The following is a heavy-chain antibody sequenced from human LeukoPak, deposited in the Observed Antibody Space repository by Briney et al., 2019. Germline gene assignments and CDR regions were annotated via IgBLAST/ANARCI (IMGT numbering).Heavy chain of an antibody. CDR1: GFTFSSYS. Sequence: GGSLRLSCAASGFTFSSYSMNWVRQAPGKGLEWVSSISSSSSYIYYADSVKGRFTISRDNAKNSLYLQMNSLRAEDTAVYYCARGSNIWFGESLTAYWKYYFDYWGQGTLVTVSS. CDR3: ARGSNIWFGESLTAYWKYYFDY. V-gene: IGHV3-21*01. CDR2: ISSSSSYI. D-gene: IGHD3-10*01. J-gene: IGHJ4*02.